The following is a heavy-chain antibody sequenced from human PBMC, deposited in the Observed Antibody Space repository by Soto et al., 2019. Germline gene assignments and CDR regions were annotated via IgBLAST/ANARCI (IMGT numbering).Heavy chain of an antibody. J-gene: IGHJ4*02. CDR1: GDSISTTIYH. V-gene: IGHV4-39*07. D-gene: IGHD4-4*01. Sequence: WETLSLTCTVSGDSISTTIYHWGWIRQPPGKGLEWIANIYDSGNTYNNPSLKSRVTISVDTSKNQFSLKLSSVTAADTAVYYCARASVSRFDYWGQGTLVTVSS. CDR3: ARASVSRFDY. CDR2: IYDSGNT.